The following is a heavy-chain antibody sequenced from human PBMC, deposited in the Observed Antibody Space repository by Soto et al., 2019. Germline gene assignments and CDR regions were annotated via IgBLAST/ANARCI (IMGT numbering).Heavy chain of an antibody. D-gene: IGHD2-21*01. CDR2: IYGSGRGI. V-gene: IGHV3-23*05. CDR1: GLPHSNFA. J-gene: IGHJ4*02. Sequence: GSLRLSCSASGLPHSNFAMMWVRQAPGKGLECVSGIYGSGRGIEYADSVKGRFTISRDNSKNTVYLQMTDLRADDTAVYYCEKDAVYSDGLWIMDHWGRGTQVTVYS. CDR3: EKDAVYSDGLWIMDH.